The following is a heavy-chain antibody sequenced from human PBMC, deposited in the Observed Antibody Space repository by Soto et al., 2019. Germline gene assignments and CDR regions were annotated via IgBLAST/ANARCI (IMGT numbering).Heavy chain of an antibody. V-gene: IGHV1-8*01. D-gene: IGHD5-12*01. CDR1: GFTFINYD. Sequence: ASVNVSCKASGFTFINYDFSWVRQAAGQGLEWMGWVKPNNGNAGFAQKFLGRINMTRNTSISTAYLELSSLRSDDSAVYFCATRKERSGPYELDLWGQGTQVTVSS. CDR2: VKPNNGNA. CDR3: ATRKERSGPYELDL. J-gene: IGHJ5*02.